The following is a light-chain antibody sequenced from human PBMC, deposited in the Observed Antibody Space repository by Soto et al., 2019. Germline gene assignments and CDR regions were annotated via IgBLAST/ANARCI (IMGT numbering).Light chain of an antibody. CDR1: SSNIGSNY. CDR3: AAWDDSLSGPGV. V-gene: IGLV1-47*01. CDR2: RNN. Sequence: QSVLTQPPSASGTPGQRVTISCSGSSSNIGSNYVYWYQQLQGTAPKLLIYRNNQRPSAVPDRLSGSKSGTSASLAISGLRSEDEADYYCAAWDDSLSGPGVFGGGTKLTVL. J-gene: IGLJ2*01.